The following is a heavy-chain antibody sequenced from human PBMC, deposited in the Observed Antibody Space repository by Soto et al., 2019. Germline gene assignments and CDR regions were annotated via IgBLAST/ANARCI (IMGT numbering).Heavy chain of an antibody. CDR1: GFTFDDYA. J-gene: IGHJ3*02. Sequence: EVQLVESGGGLAQPGRSLRLSCAASGFTFDDYAMHWVRQAPGKGLEWVSGITWNRGSIAYADSVKGRFTISRDNAKKSLYLRLTSLRAEGTALYWCVKDVRAFFCSGGRCLTAFDIWGQGTMVAVAS. V-gene: IGHV3-9*01. CDR3: VKDVRAFFCSGGRCLTAFDI. D-gene: IGHD2-15*01. CDR2: ITWNRGSI.